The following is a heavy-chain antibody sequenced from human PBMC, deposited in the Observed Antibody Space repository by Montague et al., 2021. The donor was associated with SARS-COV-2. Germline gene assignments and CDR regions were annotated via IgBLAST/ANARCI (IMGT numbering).Heavy chain of an antibody. D-gene: IGHD2-21*02. CDR1: GGSISSYY. CDR2: IYYSGST. J-gene: IGHJ5*02. V-gene: IGHV4-59*01. Sequence: SETLSLTCTVSGGSISSYYWSWIRQPPGKGLEWFGYIYYSGSTNYNPSLKSRVTISVDTSKNQFSLKLSSVTAADTAVYYCARGIAGTYCGGACYNNWFDPWGQGTMVTVSS. CDR3: ARGIAGTYCGGACYNNWFDP.